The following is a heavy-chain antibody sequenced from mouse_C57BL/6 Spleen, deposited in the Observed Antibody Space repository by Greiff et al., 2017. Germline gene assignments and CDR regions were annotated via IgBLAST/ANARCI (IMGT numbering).Heavy chain of an antibody. J-gene: IGHJ3*01. CDR1: GYTFTSYW. D-gene: IGHD2-1*01. CDR2: IDPSDSYT. CDR3: ARGYGNYGFAY. V-gene: IGHV1-69*01. Sequence: QVQLQQPGAELVMPGASVKLSCKASGYTFTSYWMHWVKQRPGQGLEWIGEIDPSDSYTNYNQKFKGKSTLTVDKSSSTAYMQLSSLTSEDSAVYYCARGYGNYGFAYWGQGTLVTVSA.